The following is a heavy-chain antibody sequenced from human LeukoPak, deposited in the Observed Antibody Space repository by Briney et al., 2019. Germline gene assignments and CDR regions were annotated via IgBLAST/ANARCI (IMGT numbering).Heavy chain of an antibody. Sequence: GGSLRLSCVASGFTFDDYAMHWVRQAPGKGLEWVSGISWNSGSIGYADSVKGRFTISRDNSKNTLYLQMNSLRAEDTAVYYCARDKALLHYDFWSGYFQGGAFDIWGQGTMVTVSS. D-gene: IGHD3-3*01. CDR2: ISWNSGSI. CDR1: GFTFDDYA. J-gene: IGHJ3*02. V-gene: IGHV3-9*01. CDR3: ARDKALLHYDFWSGYFQGGAFDI.